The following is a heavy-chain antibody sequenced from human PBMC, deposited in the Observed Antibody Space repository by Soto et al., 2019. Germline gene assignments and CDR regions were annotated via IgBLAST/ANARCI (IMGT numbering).Heavy chain of an antibody. CDR1: GFTFSSYA. D-gene: IGHD1-7*01. CDR2: LSGSGVST. J-gene: IGHJ6*02. V-gene: IGHV3-23*01. Sequence: GGSLRLSCAASGFTFSSYAISWVRQAPGKGLEWVSALSGSGVSTHYADSVKGRFTISRDNSKNTLYLQMNSLRAEDTALYYCAKDRGTNYYFYGMVVWGQGTTVTVSS. CDR3: AKDRGTNYYFYGMVV.